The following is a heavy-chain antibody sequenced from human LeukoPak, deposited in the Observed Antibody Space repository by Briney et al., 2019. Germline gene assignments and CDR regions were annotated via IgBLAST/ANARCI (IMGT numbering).Heavy chain of an antibody. J-gene: IGHJ6*02. Sequence: GGSLRLSCAASGFTFSSYWMHWVRQAPGKGLEWVANIKQDGSDKYYVDSVKGRFTISRDNSKNTLYLQMNSLRAEDTAVYYCARDPSYGMDVWGQGTTVTVSS. CDR3: ARDPSYGMDV. CDR2: IKQDGSDK. CDR1: GFTFSSYW. V-gene: IGHV3-7*01.